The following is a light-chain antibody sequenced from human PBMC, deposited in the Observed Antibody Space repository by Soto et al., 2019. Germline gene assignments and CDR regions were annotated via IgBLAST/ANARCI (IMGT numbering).Light chain of an antibody. CDR3: QQYGSSGT. J-gene: IGKJ1*01. CDR1: QTINNN. CDR2: GAS. Sequence: DMVMTQAPSTLSVSPGERVTLSCRASQTINNNVAWYQLKDGQVPRLVIYGASNRASGIPDRFSGSGSGTDFTLTISRLEPDDFAVYYCQQYGSSGTFGQGTKV. V-gene: IGKV3-20*01.